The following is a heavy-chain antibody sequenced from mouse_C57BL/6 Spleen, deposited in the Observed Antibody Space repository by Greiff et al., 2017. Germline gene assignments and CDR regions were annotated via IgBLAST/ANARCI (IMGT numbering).Heavy chain of an antibody. CDR2: IYPGDGDT. V-gene: IGHV1-80*01. J-gene: IGHJ2*01. CDR1: GYAFSSYW. D-gene: IGHD1-1*02. Sequence: QVQLQQSGAELVKPGASVKISCKASGYAFSSYWMNWVKQRPGKGLEWIGQIYPGDGDTNYNRKFKGKATLTVDKSSSTAYMQLSSLTSEDSAVYFCARNGGYGGYNPYFDDWGQGTTLTVSS. CDR3: ARNGGYGGYNPYFDD.